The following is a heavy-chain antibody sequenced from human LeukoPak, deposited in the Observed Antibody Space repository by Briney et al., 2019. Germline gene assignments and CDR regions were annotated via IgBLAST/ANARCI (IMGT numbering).Heavy chain of an antibody. V-gene: IGHV1-46*01. Sequence: ASVKVSCKASGSTFTTYYIHWVRQAPGQALEWMGVINPTDGSTSCAQKFQDRVTVTRDMSTSTVYMELSSLRSEDTAVFYCARENTMIVQPRYHHYMDVWGKGTTVTVSS. CDR1: GSTFTTYY. D-gene: IGHD3-22*01. CDR3: ARENTMIVQPRYHHYMDV. CDR2: INPTDGST. J-gene: IGHJ6*03.